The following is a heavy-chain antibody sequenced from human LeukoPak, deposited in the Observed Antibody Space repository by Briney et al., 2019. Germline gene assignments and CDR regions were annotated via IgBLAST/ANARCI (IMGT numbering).Heavy chain of an antibody. V-gene: IGHV3-21*01. CDR1: CFTFSSYD. Sequence: GGSLRLSCAASCFTFSSYDMTWVRQAPGKGLEYVSSISSTTIYKFSAGSVKGRFTISRDNVKNSLYLQMNSLRAEDSAVYYCARIGRGRDGYNAFDYWGQGVLVTVSS. J-gene: IGHJ4*02. CDR3: ARIGRGRDGYNAFDY. CDR2: ISSTTIYK. D-gene: IGHD5-24*01.